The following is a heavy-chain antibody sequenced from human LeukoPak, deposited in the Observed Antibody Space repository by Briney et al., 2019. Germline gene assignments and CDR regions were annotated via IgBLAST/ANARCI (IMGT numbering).Heavy chain of an antibody. D-gene: IGHD2-21*02. Sequence: GGSLRLSCAVSGFTFTSYWMSWVRQAPGKGLEWVANINEDGSYKFHADSVKGRLTVSRDNAKNSLYLQMNSLRADDTAVYYCARDATRGGDNDYWGQGTRVIVSS. CDR1: GFTFTSYW. V-gene: IGHV3-7*01. CDR3: ARDATRGGDNDY. J-gene: IGHJ4*02. CDR2: INEDGSYK.